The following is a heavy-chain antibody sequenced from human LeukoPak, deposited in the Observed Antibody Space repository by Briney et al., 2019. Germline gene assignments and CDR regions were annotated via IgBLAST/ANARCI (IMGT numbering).Heavy chain of an antibody. CDR2: VDREDGET. V-gene: IGHV1-69-2*01. Sequence: ASVKVSCKVSGYTFTDYYMHWVPQAPGKGLEWMGLVDREDGETIYAEKFQGRVTITADTSTDTAYMELSSLRSEDTAVYYCATVIAVPAAISHDNWFDPWGQGTLVTVSS. J-gene: IGHJ5*02. D-gene: IGHD2-2*01. CDR3: ATVIAVPAAISHDNWFDP. CDR1: GYTFTDYY.